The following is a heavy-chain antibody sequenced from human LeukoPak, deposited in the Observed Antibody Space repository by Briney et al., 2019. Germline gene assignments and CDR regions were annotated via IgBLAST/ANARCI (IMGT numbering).Heavy chain of an antibody. J-gene: IGHJ4*02. V-gene: IGHV4-39*01. CDR3: ARQAYRSGKQPYYFDY. Sequence: PSETLSLTCTVSGGSISSSSNYWGWIRQPPGKGLEWIGSIYYSGSTYYNPSLRSRVTISVDTSKNQFSLKLSSVTAADTAVYSCARQAYRSGKQPYYFDYWDQGTLVTVSS. CDR2: IYYSGST. CDR1: GGSISSSSNY. D-gene: IGHD2-15*01.